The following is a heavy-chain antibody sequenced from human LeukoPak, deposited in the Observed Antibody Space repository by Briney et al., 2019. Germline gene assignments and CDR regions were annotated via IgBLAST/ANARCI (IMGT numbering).Heavy chain of an antibody. D-gene: IGHD3-10*01. CDR2: LKEDVSAR. CDR3: ARGPTYGSRSDFLES. V-gene: IGHV3-7*01. Sequence: GGSLRLSCVASGFSISSHWMSWVRQAPGKGLEWVASLKEDVSARNLVDPVKGRFTISTDNAKNSLYLQMNSLRVEDTAVYYCARGPTYGSRSDFLESWGLGTLVTVSS. J-gene: IGHJ4*02. CDR1: GFSISSHW.